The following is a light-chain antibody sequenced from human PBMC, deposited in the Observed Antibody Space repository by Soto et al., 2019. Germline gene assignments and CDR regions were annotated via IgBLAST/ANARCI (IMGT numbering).Light chain of an antibody. CDR2: EGS. CDR3: CSYAGSSTPYV. CDR1: SSDVGSYNL. J-gene: IGLJ1*01. V-gene: IGLV2-23*01. Sequence: QSVRSQPASVSGSPGHSITISCTGTSSDVGSYNLVSWYQQHPGKAPKLMIYEGSKRPSGVSNRFSGSKSGNKASLTISGLQAEDDADYYCCSYAGSSTPYVFGTGTKVTVL.